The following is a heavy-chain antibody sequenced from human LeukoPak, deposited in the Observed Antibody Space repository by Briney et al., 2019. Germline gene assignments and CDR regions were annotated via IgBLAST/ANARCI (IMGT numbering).Heavy chain of an antibody. CDR1: GLTFSSFG. D-gene: IGHD3-16*01. CDR2: IRYDASTE. V-gene: IGHV3-30*02. J-gene: IGHJ4*02. CDR3: AKGGYYFDY. Sequence: GGALRLSCAAPGLTFSSFGMHWVRQAPGKGLEWGAFIRYDASTEYYADSAKVRFTISRDNSKNTLHLQMNSLRPEDTAVYYCAKGGYYFDYWGQGTPVTVSS.